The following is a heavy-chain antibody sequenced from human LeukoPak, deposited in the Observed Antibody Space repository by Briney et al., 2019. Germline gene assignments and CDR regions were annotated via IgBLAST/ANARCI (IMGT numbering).Heavy chain of an antibody. CDR3: AREVKTASGSWWFDA. CDR1: GFTFSSHE. J-gene: IGHJ5*02. Sequence: GGSLRLSCAAFGFTFSSHEMNWVRQAPGKGLEWVAYISGSGTVIYYADSVKGRFTISRGNAKDSLYLQMDSLRAEDTAVYYCAREVKTASGSWWFDAWGQGTLVTVSS. D-gene: IGHD6-13*01. CDR2: ISGSGTVI. V-gene: IGHV3-48*03.